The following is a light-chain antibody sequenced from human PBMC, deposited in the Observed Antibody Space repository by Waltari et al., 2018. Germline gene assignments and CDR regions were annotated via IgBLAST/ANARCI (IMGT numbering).Light chain of an antibody. V-gene: IGKV3-11*01. Sequence: EIVLQQSPATLSWSPGEKATLSCRASQSISKYLAWYQQKPGQAPRLLIYDASNRPTDIPARFSGSGSGTDFTLTISSLEPEDFAVYYCQQRSSWPFMYTFGQGTKLEIK. CDR1: QSISKY. J-gene: IGKJ2*01. CDR3: QQRSSWPFMYT. CDR2: DAS.